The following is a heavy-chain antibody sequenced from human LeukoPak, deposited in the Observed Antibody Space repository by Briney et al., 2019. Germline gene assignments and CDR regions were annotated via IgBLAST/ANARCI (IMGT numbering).Heavy chain of an antibody. J-gene: IGHJ4*02. D-gene: IGHD6-19*01. CDR2: MYNRGST. Sequence: SETLSLTCTVSGDSISNYYWSWIRQSPGKELEWIGYMYNRGSTIYNPSLKSRVTISTDTSKTQFSLRLTSVTAADTAVYYCARAEKAVTGTLDSWGQGTLITVSS. CDR1: GDSISNYY. V-gene: IGHV4-59*01. CDR3: ARAEKAVTGTLDS.